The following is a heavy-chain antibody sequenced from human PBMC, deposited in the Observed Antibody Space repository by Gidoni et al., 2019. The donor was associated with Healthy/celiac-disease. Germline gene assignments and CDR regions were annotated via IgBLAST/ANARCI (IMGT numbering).Heavy chain of an antibody. Sequence: EVQLLESGGGLVQPGGSLRLYCAASGFTFSSYAMSWVRQAPGKGLEWVSAISGSGGSTYYADSVKGRFTISRDNSKNTLYLQMNSLRAEDTAVYYCAKWKRKVVATYAQFYYYGMDVWGQGTTVTVSS. CDR1: GFTFSSYA. CDR3: AKWKRKVVATYAQFYYYGMDV. J-gene: IGHJ6*02. V-gene: IGHV3-23*01. CDR2: ISGSGGST. D-gene: IGHD5-12*01.